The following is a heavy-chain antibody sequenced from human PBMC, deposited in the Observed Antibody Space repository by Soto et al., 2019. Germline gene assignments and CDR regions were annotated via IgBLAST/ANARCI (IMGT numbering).Heavy chain of an antibody. Sequence: GASVKVSCKVSGYTLNEVAMHWVRQAPGKGLEWLGGFDPDEAETIYAQHSQGRVTMTEDTSTDTVYMELSSLRSEDTALYFCTTYHGDYNSDHWGQGTLVTVSS. J-gene: IGHJ5*02. V-gene: IGHV1-24*01. CDR2: FDPDEAET. D-gene: IGHD4-17*01. CDR1: GYTLNEVA. CDR3: TTYHGDYNSDH.